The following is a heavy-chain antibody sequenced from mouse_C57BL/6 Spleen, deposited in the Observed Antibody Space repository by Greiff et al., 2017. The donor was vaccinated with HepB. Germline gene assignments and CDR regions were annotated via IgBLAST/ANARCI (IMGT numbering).Heavy chain of an antibody. CDR1: GFTFSNYW. Sequence: EVKVVESGGGLVQPGGSMKLSCVASGFTFSNYWMNWVRQSPEKGLEWVAQIRLKSDNYATHYAESVKGRFTISRDDSKSSVYLQMNNLRAEDTGIYYCTIYYGRGGAWFAYWGQGTLVTVSA. CDR2: IRLKSDNYAT. J-gene: IGHJ3*01. D-gene: IGHD1-1*01. CDR3: TIYYGRGGAWFAY. V-gene: IGHV6-3*01.